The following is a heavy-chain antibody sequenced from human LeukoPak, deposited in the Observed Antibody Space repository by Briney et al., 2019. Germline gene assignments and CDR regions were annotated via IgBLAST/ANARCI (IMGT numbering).Heavy chain of an antibody. CDR3: ARTPRGSSSFYYYYMDV. J-gene: IGHJ6*03. CDR2: IYYSGST. CDR1: GGSVSSGSYY. Sequence: PSETLSLTCTVSGGSVSSGSYYWSWIRQPPGKGLEWIGYIYYSGSTNYNPSLKSRVTISVDTSKNQFSLKLSSVTAADTAVYYCARTPRGSSSFYYYYMDVWGKGTTVTVSS. D-gene: IGHD6-6*01. V-gene: IGHV4-61*01.